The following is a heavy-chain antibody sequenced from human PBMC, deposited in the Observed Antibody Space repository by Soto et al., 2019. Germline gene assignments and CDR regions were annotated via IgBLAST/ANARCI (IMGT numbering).Heavy chain of an antibody. CDR3: ARKIGGYRSGTPYYGMDV. Sequence: SETLSLTCTVSGGSVSSGSYYWSWIRQPPGKGLEWIGYIYYSGSTNYNPSLKSRVTISVDTSKNQFSLKLSSVTAADTAVYYCARKIGGYRSGTPYYGMDVWGQGTTVTVSS. CDR2: IYYSGST. CDR1: GGSVSSGSYY. J-gene: IGHJ6*02. D-gene: IGHD3-16*01. V-gene: IGHV4-61*01.